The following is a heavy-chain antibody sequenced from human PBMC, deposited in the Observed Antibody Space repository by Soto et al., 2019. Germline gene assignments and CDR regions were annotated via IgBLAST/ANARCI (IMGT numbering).Heavy chain of an antibody. CDR2: INHSGST. Sequence: SETLSLTCAVSGGSISSGGYYWSWIRQPPGKGLEWIGEINHSGSTNYNPSLKSRVTISVDTSKNQFSLKLSSVTAADTAVYYCAGGNVLRYFDWAPPGGMDVWGQGTTVTVSS. J-gene: IGHJ6*02. V-gene: IGHV4-34*01. D-gene: IGHD3-9*01. CDR1: GGSISSGGYY. CDR3: AGGNVLRYFDWAPPGGMDV.